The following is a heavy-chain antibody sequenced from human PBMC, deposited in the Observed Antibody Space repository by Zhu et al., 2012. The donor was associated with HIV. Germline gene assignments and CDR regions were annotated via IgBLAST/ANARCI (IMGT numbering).Heavy chain of an antibody. Sequence: QVRLQESGPGLVKPSETLSLTCTVSGGTISSSSYFWAWIRQTPGKGLEWIGSIYYGGSTHYNPSLKSRLSISVDTSKNQFSLKLSSVTAADTALYHCAKTRTSGWYSYAFHVWGQGTMVTVSS. J-gene: IGHJ3*01. V-gene: IGHV4-39*01. CDR1: GGTISSSSYF. CDR2: IYYGGST. CDR3: AKTRTSGWYSYAFHV. D-gene: IGHD6-19*01.